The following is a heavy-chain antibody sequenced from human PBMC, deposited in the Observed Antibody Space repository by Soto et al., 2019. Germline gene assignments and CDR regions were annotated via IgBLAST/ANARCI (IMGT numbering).Heavy chain of an antibody. J-gene: IGHJ4*02. D-gene: IGHD1-26*01. V-gene: IGHV3-21*01. Sequence: RGSLRLSCAASGFTFSSYSMNWVRQAPGKGLEWVSSISSSSSYIYYADSVKGRFTISRDNAKNSLYLQMNSLRAEDTAVYYCARDGSLGSGADYWGQGTLVTVSS. CDR1: GFTFSSYS. CDR2: ISSSSSYI. CDR3: ARDGSLGSGADY.